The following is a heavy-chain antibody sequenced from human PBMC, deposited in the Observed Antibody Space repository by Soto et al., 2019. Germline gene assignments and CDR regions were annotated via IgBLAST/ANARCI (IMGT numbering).Heavy chain of an antibody. Sequence: QVQLVQSGAEVRTPGSSVKVYCKASGGTFSRHAISWVRQAPGQGLECMGGIIPIFGTANHAQKFQGRVTIIAYESTSTVYMELSSLRSENTAMYYCARGWGYDSNDYYYAYWGQGALVIVSS. V-gene: IGHV1-69*01. CDR2: IIPIFGTA. J-gene: IGHJ4*02. D-gene: IGHD3-22*01. CDR1: GGTFSRHA. CDR3: ARGWGYDSNDYYYAY.